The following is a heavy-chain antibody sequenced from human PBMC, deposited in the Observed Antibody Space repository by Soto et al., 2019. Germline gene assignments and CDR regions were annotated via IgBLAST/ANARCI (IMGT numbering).Heavy chain of an antibody. D-gene: IGHD3-3*01. V-gene: IGHV3-66*01. CDR1: GFTVSSNY. CDR2: IYSGGST. Sequence: EVQLVESGGGLVQPGGSLRLSCAASGFTVSSNYMSWVRQAPGKGLDWVSVIYSGGSTYYADSVKGRFTISRDNSKNTLFLQMNSLRAEDTAVYYCARDPLSGLVTNAFDIWGQGTMVTVSS. J-gene: IGHJ3*02. CDR3: ARDPLSGLVTNAFDI.